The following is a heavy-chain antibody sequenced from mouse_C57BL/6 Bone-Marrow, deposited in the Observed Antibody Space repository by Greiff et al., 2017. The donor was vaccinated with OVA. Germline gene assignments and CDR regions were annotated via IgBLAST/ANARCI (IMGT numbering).Heavy chain of an antibody. Sequence: VQLQQSGAELARPGASVKLSCKASGYTFTSYGISWVKQSTGQGLEWIGELSPRSGNTYYNEKFKGKDTLTAAKSSSTAYMELRSLTSEDSAVYFCARRATAYCDYWGQGTTLTVSS. CDR2: LSPRSGNT. CDR3: ARRATAYCDY. J-gene: IGHJ2*01. CDR1: GYTFTSYG. D-gene: IGHD3-1*01. V-gene: IGHV1-81*01.